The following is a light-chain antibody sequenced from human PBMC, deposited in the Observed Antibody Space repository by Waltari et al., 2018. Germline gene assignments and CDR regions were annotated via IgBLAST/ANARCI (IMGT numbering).Light chain of an antibody. Sequence: QTAVTQEPSFSVSPGGTVTLTCGLSSGSVSISHYPSWYQPTPGQPPRTLIYTTDTRSSGVPDRFIGSILGDKAALTITGAQEEDESVYYCVLYIGSGIWVFGGGTKLTVL. J-gene: IGLJ3*02. V-gene: IGLV8-61*01. CDR2: TTD. CDR1: SGSVSISHY. CDR3: VLYIGSGIWV.